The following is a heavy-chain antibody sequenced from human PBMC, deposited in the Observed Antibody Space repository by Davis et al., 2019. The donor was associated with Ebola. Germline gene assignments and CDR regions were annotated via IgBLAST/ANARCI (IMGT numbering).Heavy chain of an antibody. D-gene: IGHD2-2*01. J-gene: IGHJ4*02. Sequence: PSETLSLTCAVYGGSFSGYYWSWIRQPPGKGLEWIGEINHSGSTNYNPSLKSRVTISVDKSKNQFSLKLSSVTAADTAVYYCARGPHEDIVVVPAAMPSVWGQGTLVTVSS. V-gene: IGHV4-34*01. CDR2: INHSGST. CDR1: GGSFSGYY. CDR3: ARGPHEDIVVVPAAMPSV.